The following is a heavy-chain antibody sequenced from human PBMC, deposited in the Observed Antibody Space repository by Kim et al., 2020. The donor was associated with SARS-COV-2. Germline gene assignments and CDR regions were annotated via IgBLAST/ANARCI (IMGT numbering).Heavy chain of an antibody. Sequence: GGSLRLSCAASGFTFSSYAMSWVRQAPGKGLEWVSAISGSGGSTYYADSVKGRFTISRDNSKNTLYLQMNSLRAEDTAVYYCAKRWDYCSGGSCYSSFDYWGQGTLVTVSS. CDR2: ISGSGGST. CDR3: AKRWDYCSGGSCYSSFDY. D-gene: IGHD2-15*01. CDR1: GFTFSSYA. J-gene: IGHJ4*02. V-gene: IGHV3-23*01.